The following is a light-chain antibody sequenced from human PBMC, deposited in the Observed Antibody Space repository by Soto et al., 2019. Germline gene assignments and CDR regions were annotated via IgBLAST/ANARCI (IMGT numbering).Light chain of an antibody. V-gene: IGKV3-15*01. CDR2: GAS. J-gene: IGKJ1*01. CDR1: QSVNSN. CDR3: QQYPYWPWT. Sequence: DTVITQSPATLSVSPGERATLSCRASQSVNSNLAWYQQKSGQAPRLLIYGASTRATGIPVRFSGSGSGTEFTLTISSLQSEDSAVYYCQQYPYWPWTLGQGTKV.